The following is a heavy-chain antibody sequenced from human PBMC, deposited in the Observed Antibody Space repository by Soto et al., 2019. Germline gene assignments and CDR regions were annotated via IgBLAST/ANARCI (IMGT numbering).Heavy chain of an antibody. CDR1: GYTFTGYY. CDR2: INPNSGGT. J-gene: IGHJ6*02. Sequence: ASVKVSCKASGYTFTGYYMHWVRQAPGQGLEWMGWINPNSGGTNYAQKFQGWVTMTRDTSISTAYMELSRLRSDDTAVYYCARDGDQYQLLWDLQVTYYGMEVWS. CDR3: ARDGDQYQLLWDLQVTYYGMEV. D-gene: IGHD2-2*01. V-gene: IGHV1-2*04.